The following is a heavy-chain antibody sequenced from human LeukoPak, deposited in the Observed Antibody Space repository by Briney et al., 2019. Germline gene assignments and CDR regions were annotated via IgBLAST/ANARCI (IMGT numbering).Heavy chain of an antibody. D-gene: IGHD5-18*01. Sequence: GGSLRLSCAASGFTFSSYAMSWVRQAPGKGLEWVSAISGSGGSTYYADSVKGRFTISRDNSKNTPYLQMNSLRAEDTAVYYCAKSPVGIIQLWSCYFDYWGQGTLVTVSS. CDR3: AKSPVGIIQLWSCYFDY. CDR1: GFTFSSYA. V-gene: IGHV3-23*01. CDR2: ISGSGGST. J-gene: IGHJ4*02.